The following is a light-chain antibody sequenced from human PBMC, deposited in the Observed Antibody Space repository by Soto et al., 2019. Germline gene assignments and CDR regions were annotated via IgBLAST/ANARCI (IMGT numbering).Light chain of an antibody. CDR3: MQALQTPLT. J-gene: IGKJ4*01. V-gene: IGKV2-28*01. CDR2: LGS. Sequence: DIVMTQSPLSLPVTPGEPASISCRSSQSLLHSNGYNYLDWYLQRPGQSPQLLIYLGSYRAYGVTDRLSGSGAGTDFTLKISRVEAEDVGVYYCMQALQTPLTYGGGKKVEIK. CDR1: QSLLHSNGYNY.